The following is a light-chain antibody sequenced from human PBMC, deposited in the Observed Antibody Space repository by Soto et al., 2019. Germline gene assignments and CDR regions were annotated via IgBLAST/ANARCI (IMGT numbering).Light chain of an antibody. J-gene: IGKJ1*01. CDR1: QTIGIY. V-gene: IGKV1-39*01. CDR2: GAS. Sequence: DIQLTQSPSSLSASVGDRVTITCRASQTIGIYLNWYHQKAGKAPKLLVFGASTLQSGVPPRFSGSGSGTEFTLSIGSLQPEDVATYYCQHSYANPRTFGQGTKVEFK. CDR3: QHSYANPRT.